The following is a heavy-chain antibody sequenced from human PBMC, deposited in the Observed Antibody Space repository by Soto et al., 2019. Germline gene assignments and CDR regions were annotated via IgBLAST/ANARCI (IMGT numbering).Heavy chain of an antibody. Sequence: PGGSLRLSCAASGFTFSSYAMSWVRQAPGKGLEWVSAISGSGGSTYYADSVKGRFTISRDNSKNTLYLQMNSLRAEDTAVYYCAKKARAKSDDFWSGYYPYYFDYWGQGPRVTVSS. CDR1: GFTFSSYA. CDR2: ISGSGGST. V-gene: IGHV3-23*01. CDR3: AKKARAKSDDFWSGYYPYYFDY. J-gene: IGHJ4*02. D-gene: IGHD3-3*01.